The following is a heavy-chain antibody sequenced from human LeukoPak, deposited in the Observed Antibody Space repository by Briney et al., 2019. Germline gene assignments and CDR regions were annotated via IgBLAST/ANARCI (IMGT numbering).Heavy chain of an antibody. D-gene: IGHD6-13*01. CDR1: GFASSTYG. V-gene: IGHV3-30*18. CDR3: AKDLVGSSWSHGFDY. CDR2: ISYDGSDK. Sequence: GGSLRLSCAASGFASSTYGIHWVRQAPGKGLEWVAVISYDGSDKSYADSVKGRFTISRDNSKNTLYLQMNSLRAEDTAVYYCAKDLVGSSWSHGFDYWGQGTLVTVSS. J-gene: IGHJ4*02.